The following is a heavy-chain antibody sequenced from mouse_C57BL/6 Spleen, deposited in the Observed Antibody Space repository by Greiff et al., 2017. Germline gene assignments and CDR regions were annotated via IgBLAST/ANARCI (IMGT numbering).Heavy chain of an antibody. J-gene: IGHJ1*03. V-gene: IGHV1-55*01. CDR3: ARDWDYYGSSYPYWYFDV. D-gene: IGHD1-1*01. Sequence: VQLQQPGAELVKPGASVKMSCKASGYTFTSYWITWVKQRPGQGLEWIGDIYPGSGSTNYNEKFKSKATLTVDTASSTAFMQLSSLTSEDSAVYYCARDWDYYGSSYPYWYFDVWGTGTTVTVSS. CDR2: IYPGSGST. CDR1: GYTFTSYW.